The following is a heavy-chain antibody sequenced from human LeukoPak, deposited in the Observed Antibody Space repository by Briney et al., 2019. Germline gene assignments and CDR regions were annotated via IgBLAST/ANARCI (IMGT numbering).Heavy chain of an antibody. Sequence: GGSLRLSCAASGFTFRSYAMSWVRQAPGKGLEWVSAISGSGDNTYYADSVKGRFTISRDNSKNTLYLQMNSLRAEDTAVYYCARGGTFGVDISDYWGQGTLVTVSS. CDR2: ISGSGDNT. CDR3: ARGGTFGVDISDY. CDR1: GFTFRSYA. J-gene: IGHJ4*02. D-gene: IGHD3-3*01. V-gene: IGHV3-23*01.